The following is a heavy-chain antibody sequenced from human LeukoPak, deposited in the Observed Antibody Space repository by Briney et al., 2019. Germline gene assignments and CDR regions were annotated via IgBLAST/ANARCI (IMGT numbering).Heavy chain of an antibody. D-gene: IGHD2-15*01. V-gene: IGHV3-23*01. J-gene: IGHJ4*02. CDR3: AKGGFSFLGLSYFDY. CDR2: ISGSGGST. Sequence: GGSLRLSCAASGFTFSSYAMSWVRQAPGKGLEWVSAISGSGGSTYYADSVKGRFIISRDNSKNTLYLQMNSLRAEDTAVYYCAKGGFSFLGLSYFDYWGQGTLVTVSS. CDR1: GFTFSSYA.